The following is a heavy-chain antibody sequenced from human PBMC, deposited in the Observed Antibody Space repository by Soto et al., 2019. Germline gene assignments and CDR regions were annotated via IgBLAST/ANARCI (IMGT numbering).Heavy chain of an antibody. V-gene: IGHV3-43D*04. CDR2: ISWDGGST. Sequence: GGSLRLSCAASGFTFSSYTLNWVRRAPGKGLEWVSLISWDGGSTYYADSVKGRFTISRDNSKNSLYLQMNSLRAEDTALYYCAKAGYYYDSSGYSDFDYWGQGTLVTVSS. CDR1: GFTFSSYT. D-gene: IGHD3-22*01. CDR3: AKAGYYYDSSGYSDFDY. J-gene: IGHJ4*02.